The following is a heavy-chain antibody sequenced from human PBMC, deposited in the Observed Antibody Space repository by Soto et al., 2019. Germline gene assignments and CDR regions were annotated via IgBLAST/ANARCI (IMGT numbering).Heavy chain of an antibody. CDR2: INSNGGST. D-gene: IGHD2-15*01. CDR3: ARGVVVVTATYGMDV. CDR1: GFTFSSYA. J-gene: IGHJ6*02. V-gene: IGHV3-64*01. Sequence: EVQLVESGGGLVQPGGSLRLSCAASGFTFSSYAMHWVRQAPGKGLEYVSAINSNGGSTYYANSVKGRFTISGDNSKNTLYLQMGSLRAEDMAVYYCARGVVVVTATYGMDVWGQGTTVTVSS.